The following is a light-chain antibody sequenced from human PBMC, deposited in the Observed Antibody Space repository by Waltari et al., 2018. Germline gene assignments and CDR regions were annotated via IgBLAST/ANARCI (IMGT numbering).Light chain of an antibody. CDR3: LQYGNSPGT. CDR2: GAS. CDR1: ENVKRNS. J-gene: IGKJ2*01. Sequence: ETVMMQSPGTLSLSPGERATLSGRASENVKRNSLAWYQQKPGQAPRLLIYGASSRATGIPDRFSGSGSGTDFTLTISRVEPEDIAVYYCLQYGNSPGTFGQGSKLQIK. V-gene: IGKV3-20*01.